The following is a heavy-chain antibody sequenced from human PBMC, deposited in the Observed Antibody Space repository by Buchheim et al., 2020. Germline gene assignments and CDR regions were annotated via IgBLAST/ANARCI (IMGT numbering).Heavy chain of an antibody. CDR1: GGSFSGYY. CDR2: INHSGST. V-gene: IGHV4-34*01. D-gene: IGHD3-10*01. J-gene: IGHJ4*02. Sequence: QVLLQQWGAGLLKPSETLSLTCAVYGGSFSGYYWSWIRQPPGKGLEWIGEINHSGSTNYNPSLKSRVTISVDTSKNQFSLTLSYVTAADTAVYYCASREVRGVIDYWGQGTL. CDR3: ASREVRGVIDY.